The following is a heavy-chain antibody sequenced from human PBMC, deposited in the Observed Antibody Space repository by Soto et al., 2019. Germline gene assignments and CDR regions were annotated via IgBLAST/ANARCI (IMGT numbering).Heavy chain of an antibody. D-gene: IGHD3-22*01. J-gene: IGHJ4*02. CDR2: INPNSGGT. Sequence: AAVKVYCKASGYTFPCYYIHWVRQAPGQGLEWMGWINPNSGGTNYAQKFQGRVTMTRDTSISAAYMELSRLRSDDTAVYYCARDGNTFKKYYYDSSGYYYGIVDYWGQGTMVNVSS. CDR3: ARDGNTFKKYYYDSSGYYYGIVDY. V-gene: IGHV1-2*02. CDR1: GYTFPCYY.